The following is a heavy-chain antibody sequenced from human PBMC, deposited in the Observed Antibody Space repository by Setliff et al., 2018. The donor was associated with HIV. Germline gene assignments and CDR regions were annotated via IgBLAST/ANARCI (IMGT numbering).Heavy chain of an antibody. D-gene: IGHD3-3*01. CDR3: ARVFQSYFFDF. J-gene: IGHJ4*02. CDR1: ESTFYA. CDR2: MSTGGDIK. Sequence: GGSLRLSCEASESTFYAMHWVRQAPGKGLEWVAVMSTGGDIKIYADSVKGRFTISRDKSKNTLYLQMNSLRTEDTAVYYCARVFQSYFFDFWGQGTLVTVSS. V-gene: IGHV3-30-3*01.